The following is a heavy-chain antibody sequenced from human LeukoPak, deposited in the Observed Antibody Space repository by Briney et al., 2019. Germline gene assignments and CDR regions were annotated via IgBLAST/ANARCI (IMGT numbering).Heavy chain of an antibody. Sequence: GGSLRLSCAASGFTFSSYSMNWVRQAPGKGLEWVSSISSSSSYIYYADSVKGRFTISRDNPKNSLYLQMNSLRAEDTAVYYCARGPWGGRSWDPDRDYYYGMDVWGQGTTVTVSS. CDR3: ARGPWGGRSWDPDRDYYYGMDV. J-gene: IGHJ6*02. V-gene: IGHV3-21*01. D-gene: IGHD6-13*01. CDR1: GFTFSSYS. CDR2: ISSSSSYI.